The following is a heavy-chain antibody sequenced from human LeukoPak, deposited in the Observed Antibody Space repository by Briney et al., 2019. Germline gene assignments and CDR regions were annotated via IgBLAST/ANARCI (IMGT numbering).Heavy chain of an antibody. J-gene: IGHJ6*03. CDR1: GFTFSSYA. CDR3: ARDGVGGYSGYALYYYYYYMDV. Sequence: PGRSLRLSCAASGFTFSSYAMHWVRQAPGKGLEWVSYISSSGSTIYYADSVKGRFTISRDNDKNSLYLQMNSLRAEDTAVYYCARDGVGGYSGYALYYYYYYMDVWGKGTTVTISS. D-gene: IGHD5-12*01. CDR2: ISSSGSTI. V-gene: IGHV3-48*03.